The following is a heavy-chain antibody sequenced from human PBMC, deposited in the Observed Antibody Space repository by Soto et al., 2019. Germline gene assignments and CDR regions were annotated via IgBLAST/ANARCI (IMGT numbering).Heavy chain of an antibody. CDR2: INHSGST. V-gene: IGHV4-34*01. J-gene: IGHJ4*02. CDR1: GGSFSGYN. D-gene: IGHD3-10*01. CDR3: ARGTARGVIGLVDY. Sequence: PSETLSLTCAVYGGSFSGYNWSWIRQPPGKGLEWIGEINHSGSTNYNPSLKSRVTISVDTSKNQFSLKLNSVTAADTAVYYCARGTARGVIGLVDYWGQGTLVTVSS.